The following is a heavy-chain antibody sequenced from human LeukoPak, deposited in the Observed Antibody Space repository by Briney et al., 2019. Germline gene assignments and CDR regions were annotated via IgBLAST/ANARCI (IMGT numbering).Heavy chain of an antibody. V-gene: IGHV4-59*01. CDR1: GGSISSYY. D-gene: IGHD6-19*01. J-gene: IGHJ4*02. CDR3: ARSIHFSGWYYDY. CDR2: IYYSGTT. Sequence: SETLSLTCTVPGGSISSYYWSWIRQPPGKGLEWMGFIYYSGTTNYNPSLKSRVTISVDTSRTQLSLKLSSVTAADTAVYYCARSIHFSGWYYDYWGQGTLVTVSS.